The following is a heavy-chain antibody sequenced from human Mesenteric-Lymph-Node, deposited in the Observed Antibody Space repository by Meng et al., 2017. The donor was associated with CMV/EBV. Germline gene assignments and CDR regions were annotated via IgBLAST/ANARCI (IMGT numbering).Heavy chain of an antibody. J-gene: IGHJ1*01. V-gene: IGHV3-33*01. CDR3: ARRGGYCSGDNCYDQYFQH. CDR2: IWYDGSNK. Sequence: FSDYSMNWVRQAPGKGLEWVAVIWYDGSNKYYADSVKGRFTIFRDNSKNTLYLQMNSLRAEDTAVYFCARRGGYCSGDNCYDQYFQHWGQGTLVTVSS. D-gene: IGHD2-15*01. CDR1: FSDYS.